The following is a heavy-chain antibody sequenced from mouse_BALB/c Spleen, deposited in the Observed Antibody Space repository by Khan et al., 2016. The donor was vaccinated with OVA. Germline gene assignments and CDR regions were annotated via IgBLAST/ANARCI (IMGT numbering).Heavy chain of an antibody. CDR1: GFNIKNTY. CDR3: AHSLLLDAMDY. D-gene: IGHD1-2*01. CDR2: IDPANGNT. J-gene: IGHJ4*01. V-gene: IGHV14-3*02. Sequence: VQLKQSGTEFVKPGASVRLSCTASGFNIKNTYIHWVKQRPEQCLEWIGRIDPANGNTKYDPRFQGKASITSDTSSNSAYLQLSSLTSEDTAVYYCAHSLLLDAMDYWGQGTSVTVSS.